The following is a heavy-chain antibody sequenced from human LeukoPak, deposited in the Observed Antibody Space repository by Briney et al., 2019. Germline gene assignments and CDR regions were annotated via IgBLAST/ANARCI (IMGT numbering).Heavy chain of an antibody. D-gene: IGHD3/OR15-3a*01. CDR2: IWYDGSKK. CDR3: AKAHLLDWLLPFDY. CDR1: GFTFSNYG. V-gene: IGHV3-30*02. Sequence: PGGSLRLSCAASGFTFSNYGMHWVRQAPGKGLEWVAVIWYDGSKKYYAESVKGRFTISRDNFKSTLYLQMNSLRGEDTGVYYCAKAHLLDWLLPFDYWGQGTLVTVSS. J-gene: IGHJ4*02.